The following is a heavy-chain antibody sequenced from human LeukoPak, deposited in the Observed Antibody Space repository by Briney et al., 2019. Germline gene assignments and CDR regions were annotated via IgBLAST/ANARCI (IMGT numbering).Heavy chain of an antibody. J-gene: IGHJ4*02. CDR2: IYYSGST. CDR3: AREGSSGYYSDY. Sequence: PSETLSLTCTVSGGSISNYYWSWIRQPPGKGLECIGYIYYSGSTNYNPSLKSRVTISVDTSKNQFSLKLSSVTAADTAVYYCAREGSSGYYSDYWGQGTLVTVSS. D-gene: IGHD3-22*01. V-gene: IGHV4-59*01. CDR1: GGSISNYY.